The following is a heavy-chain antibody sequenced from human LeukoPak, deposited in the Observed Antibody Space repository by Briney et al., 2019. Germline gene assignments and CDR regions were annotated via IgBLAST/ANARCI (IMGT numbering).Heavy chain of an antibody. V-gene: IGHV1-18*01. CDR3: TRGSSSQYFQH. CDR2: ISAYSGNT. CDR1: GGTFSSYA. D-gene: IGHD6-6*01. J-gene: IGHJ1*01. Sequence: ASVKVSCKASGGTFSSYAISWVRQAPGQGLEWMGWISAYSGNTNYAQKVQDRVTMTTDTSTNTAYMELASLRPDDTAIYYCTRGSSSQYFQHWGQGTLVTVSS.